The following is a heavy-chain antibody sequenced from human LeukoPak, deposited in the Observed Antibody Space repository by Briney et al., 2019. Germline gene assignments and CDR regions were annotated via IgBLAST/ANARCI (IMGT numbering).Heavy chain of an antibody. J-gene: IGHJ4*02. CDR1: GFTFSSYA. CDR2: ISYDGSNK. CDR3: ASSQTGTSTHFDY. Sequence: GGSLRLSCAASGFTFSSYAMHWVRQAPGKGLEWVAVISYDGSNKYYADSVKGRFTISRDNSKNTLYLQMNSLRAEDTAVYYCASSQTGTSTHFDYWGQGTLVTVSS. D-gene: IGHD1-1*01. V-gene: IGHV3-30-3*01.